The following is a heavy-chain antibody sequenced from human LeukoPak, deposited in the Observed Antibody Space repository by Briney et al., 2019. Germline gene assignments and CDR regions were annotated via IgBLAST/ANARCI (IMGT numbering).Heavy chain of an antibody. D-gene: IGHD3-10*01. Sequence: SETLSLTCTVSGGSISSYYWSWIRQPPGKGLEWIGYIYYSGSTNYNPSLKSRVTTSVDTSKNQFSLKLSSVTAADTAVYYCARDYYGSGKGWFDPWGQGTLVTVSS. V-gene: IGHV4-59*01. CDR2: IYYSGST. CDR3: ARDYYGSGKGWFDP. CDR1: GGSISSYY. J-gene: IGHJ5*02.